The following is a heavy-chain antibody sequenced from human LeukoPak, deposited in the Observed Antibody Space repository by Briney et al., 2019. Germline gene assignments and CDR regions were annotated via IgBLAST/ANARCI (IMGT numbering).Heavy chain of an antibody. CDR1: GGSISSYY. D-gene: IGHD5-18*01. CDR2: IYYSGST. Sequence: SETLSLTRTVSGGSISSYYWSWIRQPPGKGLEWIGYIYYSGSTNYNPSLKSRVTISVDTSKNQFPLKLSSVTAADTAVYYCARDKGYGDYFDYWGQGTLVTVSS. J-gene: IGHJ4*02. V-gene: IGHV4-59*01. CDR3: ARDKGYGDYFDY.